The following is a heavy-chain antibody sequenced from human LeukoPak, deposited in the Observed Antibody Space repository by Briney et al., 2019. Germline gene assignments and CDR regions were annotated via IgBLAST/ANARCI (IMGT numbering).Heavy chain of an antibody. J-gene: IGHJ4*02. Sequence: GGSLRLACVASGFTFNNHWIHWVRQAPGKGLVWVSHINRDGSTTGYADSVKGRFTISRDNSKNTLYLQINNLRAEDTAIYYCARDERWIQFNYWGQGTLVTVSS. CDR2: INRDGSTT. CDR3: ARDERWIQFNY. V-gene: IGHV3-74*01. D-gene: IGHD5-18*01. CDR1: GFTFNNHW.